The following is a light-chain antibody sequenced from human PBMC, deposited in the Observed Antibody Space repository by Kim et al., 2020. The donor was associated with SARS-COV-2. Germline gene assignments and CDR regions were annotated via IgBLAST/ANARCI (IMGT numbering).Light chain of an antibody. CDR3: QVWYSSSDHQGV. J-gene: IGLJ2*01. V-gene: IGLV3-21*04. Sequence: SYELTQPPSVSVAPGKTARITCGGNNIGSKSVHWYQQKPGQAPVLVIYYDSDRPSGIPERFSGSNSGNTATLTISRVEAGDETDYYCQVWYSSSDHQGVFGGGTKLTVL. CDR1: NIGSKS. CDR2: YDS.